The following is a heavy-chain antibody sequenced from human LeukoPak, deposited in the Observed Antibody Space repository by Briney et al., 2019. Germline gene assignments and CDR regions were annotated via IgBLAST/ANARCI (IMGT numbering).Heavy chain of an antibody. CDR1: GYTFTSYG. D-gene: IGHD1-26*01. CDR3: ARDGSSGSGDYFDY. V-gene: IGHV1-69*13. Sequence: SVKVSCKASGYTFTSYGISWVRQAPGQGLEWMGGIIPIFGTANYAQKFQGRVTITADESTSTAYMELSSLRSEDTAVYYCARDGSSGSGDYFDYWGQGTLVTVSS. CDR2: IIPIFGTA. J-gene: IGHJ4*02.